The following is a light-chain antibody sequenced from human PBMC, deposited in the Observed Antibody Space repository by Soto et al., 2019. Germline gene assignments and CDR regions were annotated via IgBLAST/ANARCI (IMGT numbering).Light chain of an antibody. V-gene: IGKV3D-15*01. CDR3: QQFNNP. CDR2: GAS. CDR1: QSVRSF. J-gene: IGKJ4*01. Sequence: IVLTQSPGTLSLSPGERATLSCRASQSVRSFLAWYQQKPGQAPRLLIYGASSRATGIPDRFSGSGSGTDFTLTISSLQPEDFATYYCQQFNNPFGGGTKVDIK.